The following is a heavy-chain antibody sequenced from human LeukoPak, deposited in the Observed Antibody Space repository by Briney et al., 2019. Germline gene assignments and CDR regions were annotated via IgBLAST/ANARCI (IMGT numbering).Heavy chain of an antibody. CDR2: IKQEGSEK. V-gene: IGHV3-7*01. J-gene: IGHJ4*02. CDR1: GFSLSGYW. CDR3: GEY. Sequence: GGSLRLSRAVSGFSLSGYWMTWVRQAPGRGLEWVANIKQEGSEKNYVDSVKGRFTISRDNAEHSLLEREWPGGIAAAGNRIEGEYWGEGTLVAVSS. D-gene: IGHD6-13*01.